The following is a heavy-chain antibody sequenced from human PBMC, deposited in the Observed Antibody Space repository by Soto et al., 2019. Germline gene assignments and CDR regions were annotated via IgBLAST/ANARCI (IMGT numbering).Heavy chain of an antibody. Sequence: QTLSLTCVISGDSVTGNTAGWNWIRQSPSRGLEWLGRTYYRSKWYYDYAGSVKGRMTINPDTSRNQFSLQLNSVSPEDTAVYYCASGMLVPGDYYVDVWGQGPTVTVSS. CDR3: ASGMLVPGDYYVDV. D-gene: IGHD3-10*01. CDR2: TYYRSKWYY. V-gene: IGHV6-1*01. J-gene: IGHJ6*02. CDR1: GDSVTGNTAG.